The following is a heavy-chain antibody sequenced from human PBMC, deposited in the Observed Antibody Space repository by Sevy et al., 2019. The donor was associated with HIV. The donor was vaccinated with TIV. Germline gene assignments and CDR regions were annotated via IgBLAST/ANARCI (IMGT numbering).Heavy chain of an antibody. V-gene: IGHV3-21*04. Sequence: GGSLRLSCVASGFTFSSYNMNWVRQAPGKGLEWVSSISSSSSYVYHADSVKGRFTISRDNSKNTLFLQMNSLRDDDTAVYYCAKALNPALESMLEVNLRSLKGFDVWGQGTMVTVSS. CDR2: ISSSSSYV. CDR3: AKALNPALESMLEVNLRSLKGFDV. D-gene: IGHD3-22*01. J-gene: IGHJ3*01. CDR1: GFTFSSYN.